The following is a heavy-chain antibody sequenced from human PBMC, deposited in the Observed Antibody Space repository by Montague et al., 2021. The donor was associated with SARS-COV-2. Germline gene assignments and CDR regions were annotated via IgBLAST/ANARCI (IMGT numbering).Heavy chain of an antibody. CDR3: ARLSNYYGSGSYYPHNYYFYGMDY. CDR2: IYYSGST. CDR1: GGSISSSSYY. Sequence: SETLSLTCTVSGGSISSSSYYWGWIRQPPGKGLEWIGSIYYSGSTYYNESLKSRVTISVDTSKNQFSLKLSSVTAADTAVYYCARLSNYYGSGSYYPHNYYFYGMDYWGQGTPVTVSS. J-gene: IGHJ6*02. D-gene: IGHD3-10*01. V-gene: IGHV4-39*01.